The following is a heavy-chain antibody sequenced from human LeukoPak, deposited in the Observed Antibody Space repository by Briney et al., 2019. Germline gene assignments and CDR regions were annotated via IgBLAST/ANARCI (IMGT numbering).Heavy chain of an antibody. CDR3: AKDSDMVGATSFDY. CDR2: ISYDGSNK. CDR1: GFSFSTYG. V-gene: IGHV3-30*18. J-gene: IGHJ4*02. D-gene: IGHD1-26*01. Sequence: PGTSLRLSCAASGFSFSTYGIHWVRQAPGRGLEWVAAISYDGSNKYYADSVKGRFTISRDNSKNTLSLQMNSLRADDTAVYYCAKDSDMVGATSFDYWGQGTLVTVSS.